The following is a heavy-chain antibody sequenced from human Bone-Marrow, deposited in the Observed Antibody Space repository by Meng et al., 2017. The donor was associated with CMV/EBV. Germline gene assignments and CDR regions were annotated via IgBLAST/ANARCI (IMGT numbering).Heavy chain of an antibody. CDR1: GFSFSNYA. Sequence: GESLKISCVASGFSFSNYAVHWVRQAPDKGLEWVAIISYDGSNKYYADSVKGRFTVSRDNSQNTLYLQMNSLRAEDTAVYYRARDGIVGEGGQGTMVTVSS. J-gene: IGHJ3*01. D-gene: IGHD1-26*01. CDR3: ARDGIVGE. CDR2: ISYDGSNK. V-gene: IGHV3-30*04.